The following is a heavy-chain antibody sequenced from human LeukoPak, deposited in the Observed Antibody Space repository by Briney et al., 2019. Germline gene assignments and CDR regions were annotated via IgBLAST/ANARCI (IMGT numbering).Heavy chain of an antibody. V-gene: IGHV3-48*03. J-gene: IGHJ6*03. CDR3: ARFTYCGGDCRPYYYYMDV. Sequence: GGSLRLSCAASGFTFSSYEMNWVRQAPGKGLEWVSYISSSGSTIYYADSVKGRFTISRDNSKNTLYLQMNSLRAEDTAVYYCARFTYCGGDCRPYYYYMDVWGKGTTVTISS. CDR1: GFTFSSYE. CDR2: ISSSGSTI. D-gene: IGHD2-21*02.